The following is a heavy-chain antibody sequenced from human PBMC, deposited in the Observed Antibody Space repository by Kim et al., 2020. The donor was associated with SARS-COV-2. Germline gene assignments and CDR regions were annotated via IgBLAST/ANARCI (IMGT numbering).Heavy chain of an antibody. Sequence: ASVKVSCKASGYTFTSYYMHWVRQAPGQGLEWMGIINPSGGSTSYAQKFQGRVTMTRDTSTSTVYMELSSLRSEDTAVYYCARDTNVLLWFGEMDYWGQGTLVTVSS. CDR3: ARDTNVLLWFGEMDY. CDR1: GYTFTSYY. V-gene: IGHV1-46*01. D-gene: IGHD3-10*01. CDR2: INPSGGST. J-gene: IGHJ4*02.